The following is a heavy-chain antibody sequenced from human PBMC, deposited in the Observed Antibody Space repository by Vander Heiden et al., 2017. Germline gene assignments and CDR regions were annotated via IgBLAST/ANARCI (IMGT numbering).Heavy chain of an antibody. CDR1: GFTFSSYA. D-gene: IGHD5-12*01. J-gene: IGHJ4*02. CDR3: AITPKNGGYNVLSGFNFDY. CDR2: ISGSGGST. Sequence: EVQLLESGGGLVQPGGSLRLSCAASGFTFSSYAMSWVRQAPGKGLEWVSAISGSGGSTYYAESVKGRGTISRDNSKNTLYLQMKSLRAEETAVYYCAITPKNGGYNVLSGFNFDYWGQGTMVTVYS. V-gene: IGHV3-23*01.